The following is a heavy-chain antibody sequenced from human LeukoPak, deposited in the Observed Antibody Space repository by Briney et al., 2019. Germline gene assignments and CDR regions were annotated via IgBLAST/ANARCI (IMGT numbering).Heavy chain of an antibody. V-gene: IGHV3-7*01. Sequence: GGSLRLSCAASGFTFSNSAMSWVRQTPGKGLEWVANIKHDGSEKYYVDSVEGRFTISRDNAKNSLFLQMNSLRAEDTAVYYCARDSGHTGYDLLDYWGQGTLVTVSS. CDR3: ARDSGHTGYDLLDY. CDR1: GFTFSNSA. CDR2: IKHDGSEK. D-gene: IGHD5-12*01. J-gene: IGHJ4*02.